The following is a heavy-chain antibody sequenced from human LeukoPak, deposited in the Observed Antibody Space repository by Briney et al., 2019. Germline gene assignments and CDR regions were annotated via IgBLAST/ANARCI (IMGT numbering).Heavy chain of an antibody. Sequence: ASVKVSCKASGYTFTSDYMHWVRQAPGQGLEWMGIINPSGGSTSYAQKFQGRVTMTRDTSTSTVYMELSSLRSEDMAVYYCAREIPYCSSTSCPFGYWGQGTLVTVSS. J-gene: IGHJ4*02. D-gene: IGHD2-2*01. V-gene: IGHV1-46*01. CDR1: GYTFTSDY. CDR2: INPSGGST. CDR3: AREIPYCSSTSCPFGY.